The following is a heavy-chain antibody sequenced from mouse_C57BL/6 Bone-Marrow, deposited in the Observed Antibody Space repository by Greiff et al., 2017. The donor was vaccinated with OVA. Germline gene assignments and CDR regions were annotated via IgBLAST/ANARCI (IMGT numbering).Heavy chain of an antibody. CDR1: GYSFTDYN. CDR2: INPNYGTT. Sequence: EVQLQESGPELVKPGASVKISCKASGYSFTDYNMNWVKQSNGKSLEWIGVINPNYGTTSYNQKFKGKATLTVDQSSTTAYMQLNSLTSEDSAVYYCARCNYGSDAWFAYWGQGTLVTVSA. J-gene: IGHJ3*01. CDR3: ARCNYGSDAWFAY. V-gene: IGHV1-39*01. D-gene: IGHD1-1*01.